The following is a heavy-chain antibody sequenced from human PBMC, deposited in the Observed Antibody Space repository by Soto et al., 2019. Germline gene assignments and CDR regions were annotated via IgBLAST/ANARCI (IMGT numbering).Heavy chain of an antibody. J-gene: IGHJ4*02. CDR3: ASRDPGTSVDY. V-gene: IGHV4-4*02. D-gene: IGHD1-7*01. CDR1: GGSFTSNNW. Sequence: SEPLSLTCAVSGGSFTSNNWWTWVRQPPGQGLEWIGEIYRTGSTNYNPSLKSRVTVSLDKSENQFSLKVTSLTAADTAVYYCASRDPGTSVDYWGQGTLVTVSS. CDR2: IYRTGST.